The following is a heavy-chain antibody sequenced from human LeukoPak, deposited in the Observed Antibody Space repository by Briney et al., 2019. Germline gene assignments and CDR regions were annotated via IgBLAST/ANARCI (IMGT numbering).Heavy chain of an antibody. D-gene: IGHD2-2*01. CDR1: GGSISSGGYS. CDR2: IYHSGST. V-gene: IGHV4-30-2*01. CDR3: ARGRGYCSSTSCYRFDP. Sequence: SQTLSLTCAVSGGSISSGGYSWSWIRQPPGKGLEWIGYIYHSGSTYYNPSLKSRVTISVDRSKNQFSLKLSSVTAADTAVYYCARGRGYCSSTSCYRFDPWGQGTLVTVSS. J-gene: IGHJ5*02.